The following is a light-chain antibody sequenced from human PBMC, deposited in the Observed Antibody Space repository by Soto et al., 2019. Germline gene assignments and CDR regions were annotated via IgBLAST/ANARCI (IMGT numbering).Light chain of an antibody. CDR1: SSNIGSNY. Sequence: LTQPPSASGTPGQRVTISCSGSSSNIGSNYVYWYQQLPGTAPKLLIYRNNQRPSGVPDRFSGSKSGTSASLAISGLRSEDEADYYCAAWDDSLSAFYVFGTGTKVTVL. CDR3: AAWDDSLSAFYV. J-gene: IGLJ1*01. V-gene: IGLV1-47*01. CDR2: RNN.